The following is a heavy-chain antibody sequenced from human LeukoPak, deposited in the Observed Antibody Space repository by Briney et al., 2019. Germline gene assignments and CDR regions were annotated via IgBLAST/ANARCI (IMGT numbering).Heavy chain of an antibody. CDR1: GYTFTSYG. CDR3: ASGHLYYYDSSGYYPRPYYYGMDV. V-gene: IGHV1-18*01. J-gene: IGHJ6*02. Sequence: ASVKVSRKASGYTFTSYGISWVRQARGQGLEWVGWMRADKGNTNYVQKLQGRVTMTTDTSTSTAYMELRSLRSDDTAMYYCASGHLYYYDSSGYYPRPYYYGMDVWGQGTTVTVSS. CDR2: MRADKGNT. D-gene: IGHD3-22*01.